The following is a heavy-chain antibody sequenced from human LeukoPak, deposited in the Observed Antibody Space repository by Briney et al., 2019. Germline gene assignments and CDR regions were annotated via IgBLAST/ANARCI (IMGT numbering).Heavy chain of an antibody. CDR1: GFTFSSYW. J-gene: IGHJ4*02. CDR3: ARSNQADDY. V-gene: IGHV3-74*01. Sequence: PGRSLTLSCAASGFTFSSYWMHWVRQVPGKGLVWVARINPGGSNITYADSVKGRFTISRDNAKNTLYLKMDSLRAEDTGVYYCARSNQADDYWGQGTLVTVSS. CDR2: INPGGSNI. D-gene: IGHD1-14*01.